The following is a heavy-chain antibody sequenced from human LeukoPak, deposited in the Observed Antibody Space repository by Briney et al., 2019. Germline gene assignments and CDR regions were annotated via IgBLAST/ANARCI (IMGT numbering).Heavy chain of an antibody. V-gene: IGHV4-39*07. CDR1: GGSISSSSYY. Sequence: SETLSLTCTVSGGSISSSSYYWGWIRQPPGKGLEWIGSIYYSGSTYYNPSLKSRVTISVDTSKNQFSLKLSSVTAADTAVYYCARGRNFPLAVYSGSRYRAFDIWGQGTMVTVSS. D-gene: IGHD1-26*01. J-gene: IGHJ3*02. CDR3: ARGRNFPLAVYSGSRYRAFDI. CDR2: IYYSGST.